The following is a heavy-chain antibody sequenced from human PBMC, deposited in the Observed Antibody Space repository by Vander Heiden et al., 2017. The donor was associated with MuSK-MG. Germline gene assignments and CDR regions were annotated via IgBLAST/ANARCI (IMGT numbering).Heavy chain of an antibody. Sequence: QVQLVESGGRVVQSEGYLRPSVVPSGVKFRNYGTAAVRQAPGKGLEWAAVVSYDGTKKYYADSVKGRFTVSRDDSKKSVFLQMTSLRPEDTAVYYCAKDTDNYEGFDPWGQVTLVTVS. V-gene: IGHV3-30*18. CDR2: VSYDGTKK. D-gene: IGHD3-16*01. CDR3: AKDTDNYEGFDP. J-gene: IGHJ5*02. CDR1: GVKFRNYG.